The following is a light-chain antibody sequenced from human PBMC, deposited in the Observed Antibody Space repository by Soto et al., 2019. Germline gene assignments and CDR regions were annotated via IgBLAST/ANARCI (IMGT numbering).Light chain of an antibody. CDR3: CSYAGSSTWV. J-gene: IGLJ1*01. CDR1: SSDVGSYNL. Sequence: QSALTQPASVSGSPGQSINISCTGTSSDVGSYNLVSWYQQHPGKVPKIMIYEASKRPSGAPHRFSASKSGNTASLTISGLHAEDEADYYCCSYAGSSTWVFGTGTKLTVL. V-gene: IGLV2-23*01. CDR2: EAS.